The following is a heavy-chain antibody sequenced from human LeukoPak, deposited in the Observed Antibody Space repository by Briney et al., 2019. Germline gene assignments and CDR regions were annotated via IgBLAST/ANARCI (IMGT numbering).Heavy chain of an antibody. CDR2: ISSRDSII. Sequence: GGSLRLSCAASGFTFSDYYMSWIRQAPGKGLEWVSYISSRDSIIWYADSVKGRFTISRDNAKNSLYLQMNSLRAEDTAVYYCARALYSSTCDAFDIWGQGTMVTVSS. J-gene: IGHJ3*02. CDR1: GFTFSDYY. CDR3: ARALYSSTCDAFDI. V-gene: IGHV3-11*04. D-gene: IGHD6-13*01.